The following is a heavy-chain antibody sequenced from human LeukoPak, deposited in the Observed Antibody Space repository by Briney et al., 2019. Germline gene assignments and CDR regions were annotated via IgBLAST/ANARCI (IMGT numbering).Heavy chain of an antibody. D-gene: IGHD4-23*01. CDR1: GFTFDDYA. J-gene: IGHJ1*01. V-gene: IGHV3-9*03. Sequence: GRSLRLSCAASGFTFDDYAMHWVRPAPGKGLEWVSGISWNSGSIVSADSVGGRFTISRDNAKNSLYLQMNSLRAEDMALYYCAKGAGATVVTPYEYCPHWGQGTRFTASS. CDR2: ISWNSGSI. CDR3: AKGAGATVVTPYEYCPH.